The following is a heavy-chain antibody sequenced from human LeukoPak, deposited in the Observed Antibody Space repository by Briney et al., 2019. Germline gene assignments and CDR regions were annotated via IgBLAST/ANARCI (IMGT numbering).Heavy chain of an antibody. CDR3: AKDAQLLWFGESNIDY. V-gene: IGHV3-30*18. Sequence: GGSLRLSCAASGFTFSSYGMHWVRQAPGKGLEWVAVISYDGSNKYYADSVKGRFTISRDSSKNTLYLQMNSLRAEDTAVYYCAKDAQLLWFGESNIDYWGQGTLVTVSS. CDR2: ISYDGSNK. D-gene: IGHD3-10*01. CDR1: GFTFSSYG. J-gene: IGHJ4*02.